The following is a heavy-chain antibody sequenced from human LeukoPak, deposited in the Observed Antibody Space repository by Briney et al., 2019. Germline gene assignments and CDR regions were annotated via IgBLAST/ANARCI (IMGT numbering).Heavy chain of an antibody. CDR1: GGSISSSNW. J-gene: IGHJ4*02. V-gene: IGHV4-4*02. Sequence: SETLSLTCTVSGGSISSSNWWTWVRQPPGKGLEWIGEIYHSGSTNYNPSLKSRVTISVDKSKNQFSLKLSSVTAADTAVYYCARTGDWSSFDYWGQGALVTVSS. CDR2: IYHSGST. CDR3: ARTGDWSSFDY. D-gene: IGHD2-21*02.